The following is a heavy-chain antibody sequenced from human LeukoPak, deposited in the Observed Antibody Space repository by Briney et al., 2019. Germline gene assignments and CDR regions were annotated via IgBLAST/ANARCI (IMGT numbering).Heavy chain of an antibody. CDR3: ARSGGYSLARDWFDP. CDR2: INWNGGST. V-gene: IGHV3-20*04. Sequence: GGSLRLSCAASGFTFDDYGMTWVRQAPGRGLEWVSGINWNGGSTGYADSVKGRFTTSRDNAKNSLYLQMNSLRAEDTAFYYCARSGGYSLARDWFDPWGQGTLVTVSS. CDR1: GFTFDDYG. D-gene: IGHD2-15*01. J-gene: IGHJ5*02.